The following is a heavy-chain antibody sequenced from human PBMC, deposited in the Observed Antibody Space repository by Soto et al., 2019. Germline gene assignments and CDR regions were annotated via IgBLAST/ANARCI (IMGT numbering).Heavy chain of an antibody. CDR3: ARRKIQLRYCSSTSCLYYFDY. V-gene: IGHV4-34*01. J-gene: IGHJ4*02. D-gene: IGHD2-2*01. CDR1: GGSFSGYY. Sequence: QVQLQQWGAGLLKPSETLSLTCAVYGGSFSGYYWSWIRQPPGKGLEWIGEINHSGSTNYNPSLKQRVTISVGTSKNQFSLQLSSVTAADTAVYSCARRKIQLRYCSSTSCLYYFDYWGQGTLVTVSS. CDR2: INHSGST.